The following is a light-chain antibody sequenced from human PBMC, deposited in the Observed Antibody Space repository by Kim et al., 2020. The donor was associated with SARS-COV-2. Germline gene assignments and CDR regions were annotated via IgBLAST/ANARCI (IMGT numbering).Light chain of an antibody. CDR3: SSYAGSNNFV. CDR2: EVS. J-gene: IGLJ1*01. CDR1: SSDVGMYNY. Sequence: GQSVTISCTGTSSDVGMYNYVSWYQQLPGKAPKLMIYEVSQRPSGVPDRFSGSKSGNTASLTVSGLQADDEADYYCSSYAGSNNFVFGSGTKVTVL. V-gene: IGLV2-8*01.